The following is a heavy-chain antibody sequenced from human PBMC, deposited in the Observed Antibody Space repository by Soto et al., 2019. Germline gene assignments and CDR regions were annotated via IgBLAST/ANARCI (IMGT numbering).Heavy chain of an antibody. CDR1: GCTFSSYT. CDR2: IIPILGIA. V-gene: IGHV1-69*02. Sequence: GASVKVSCKASGCTFSSYTISWVRQAPGQGLEWMGRIIPILGIANYAQKFQGRVTITADKSTSTAYMELSSLRSEDTAVYYCARLTSGSPLHDYWGQGTLVTVSS. D-gene: IGHD3-3*01. J-gene: IGHJ4*02. CDR3: ARLTSGSPLHDY.